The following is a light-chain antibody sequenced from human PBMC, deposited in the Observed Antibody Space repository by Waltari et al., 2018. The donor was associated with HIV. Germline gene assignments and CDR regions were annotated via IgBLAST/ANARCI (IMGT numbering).Light chain of an antibody. CDR2: DND. Sequence: QSVLTQSPSVSAAPGQRVTISCSGSSPNIGNNDVSWYRQLPGRAPKVLIYDNDKRPSGIPDRFSGSKSGTSATLDITGLQTGDEADYYCATWHTSLRAHVVFGGGTKVTVL. CDR1: SPNIGNND. V-gene: IGLV1-51*01. CDR3: ATWHTSLRAHVV. J-gene: IGLJ2*01.